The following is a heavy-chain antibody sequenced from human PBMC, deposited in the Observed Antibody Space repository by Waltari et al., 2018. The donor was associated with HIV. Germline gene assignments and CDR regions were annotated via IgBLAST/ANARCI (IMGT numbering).Heavy chain of an antibody. CDR1: GFTFRSSW. J-gene: IGHJ5*02. D-gene: IGHD3-22*01. Sequence: EVQLVESGGGLVQPGGSLRLSCVASGFTFRSSWIHWGRQVPGRGRVLVSRINNDGSNTDYADSVNGRFTISRDNAKNTLYLQMNSLRAEDTAVYSCVRDYDSSGYYSANWFDPWGQGTLVTVSS. V-gene: IGHV3-74*01. CDR3: VRDYDSSGYYSANWFDP. CDR2: INNDGSNT.